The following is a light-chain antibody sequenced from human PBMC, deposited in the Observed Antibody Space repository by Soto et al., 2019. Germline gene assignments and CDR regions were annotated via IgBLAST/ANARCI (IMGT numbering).Light chain of an antibody. CDR2: EVN. CDR1: SSDVGGYNY. V-gene: IGLV2-8*01. CDR3: SSYASGSVWV. J-gene: IGLJ3*02. Sequence: QSALTQPPSASGAPGQSVTISCTGTSSDVGGYNYVSVYQQHPGQAPKLMIYEVNKRPSGVPDRFSGSKSGSTASLTVSGLQAEDEADYYCSSYASGSVWVFGGGTKLTVL.